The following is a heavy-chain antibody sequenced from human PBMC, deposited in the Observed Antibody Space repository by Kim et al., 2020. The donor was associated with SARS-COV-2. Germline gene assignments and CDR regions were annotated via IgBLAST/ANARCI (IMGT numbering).Heavy chain of an antibody. V-gene: IGHV3-9*01. CDR1: GFTFDDYA. CDR3: AKDMYSGSYFGMDV. J-gene: IGHJ6*02. D-gene: IGHD1-26*01. CDR2: ISWNSGSI. Sequence: GGSLRLSCAASGFTFDDYAMHWVRQAPGKGLEWVSGISWNSGSIGYADSVKGRFTISRDNAKNSLYLQMNSLRAEDTALYYCAKDMYSGSYFGMDVWGQGTTVTVSS.